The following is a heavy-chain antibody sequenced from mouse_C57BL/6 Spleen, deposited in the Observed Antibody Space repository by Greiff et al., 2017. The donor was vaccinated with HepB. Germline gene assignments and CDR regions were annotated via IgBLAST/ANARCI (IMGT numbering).Heavy chain of an antibody. CDR1: GFTFSSYA. CDR3: ARDMETDYGSSLAWFAY. CDR2: ISDGGSYT. D-gene: IGHD1-1*01. V-gene: IGHV5-4*01. J-gene: IGHJ3*01. Sequence: EVQRVESGGGLVKPGGSLKLSCAASGFTFSSYAMSWVRQTPEKRLEWVATISDGGSYTYYPDNVKGRFTISRDNAKNNLYLQMSHLKSEDTAMYYGARDMETDYGSSLAWFAYWGQGTLVTVSA.